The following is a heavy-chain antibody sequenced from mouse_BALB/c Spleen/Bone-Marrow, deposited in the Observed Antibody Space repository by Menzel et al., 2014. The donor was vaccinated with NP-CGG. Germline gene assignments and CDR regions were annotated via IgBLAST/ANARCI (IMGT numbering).Heavy chain of an antibody. CDR1: EYEFPSPD. D-gene: IGHD1-1*01. CDR2: INSDGGST. Sequence: EVKLVESGGGLVQPGESLKLSCESNEYEFPSPDMSWVRKTPEKRLELVAAINSDGGSTFYPDTMERRFIISRDNTKKTLYLQVNILMTEDTALYFCVRQGDSGSSWFAYWGQGTLVTVSA. V-gene: IGHV5-2*03. J-gene: IGHJ3*01. CDR3: VRQGDSGSSWFAY.